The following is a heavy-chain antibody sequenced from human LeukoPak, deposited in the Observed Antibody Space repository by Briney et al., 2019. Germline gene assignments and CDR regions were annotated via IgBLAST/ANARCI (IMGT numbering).Heavy chain of an antibody. D-gene: IGHD6-13*01. J-gene: IGHJ5*02. CDR2: IYHSGST. CDR1: GGSFSGYY. CDR3: ARAGRSSWYVPGP. V-gene: IGHV4-34*01. Sequence: KPSETLSLTCAVYGGSFSGYYWSWIRQPPGKGLEWIGSIYHSGSTYYNPSLKSRVTISVDTSKNQFSLKLSSVTAADTAVYYCARAGRSSWYVPGPWGQGTLVTVSS.